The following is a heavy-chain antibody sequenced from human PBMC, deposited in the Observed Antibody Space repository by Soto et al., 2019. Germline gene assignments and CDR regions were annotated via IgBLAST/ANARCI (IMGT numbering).Heavy chain of an antibody. Sequence: AASVKVSCKASGGTFSSYAISWVRQAPGQGLEWMGGIIPIFGTANYAQKFQGRVTITADESTSTAYMELSSLRSEDTAVYYCARVRVVGATHDAFDIWGQGTMVTVSS. J-gene: IGHJ3*02. CDR1: GGTFSSYA. D-gene: IGHD1-26*01. CDR2: IIPIFGTA. CDR3: ARVRVVGATHDAFDI. V-gene: IGHV1-69*13.